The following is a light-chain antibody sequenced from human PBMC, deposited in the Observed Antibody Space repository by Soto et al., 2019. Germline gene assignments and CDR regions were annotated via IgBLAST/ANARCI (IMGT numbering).Light chain of an antibody. CDR1: QGISSY. J-gene: IGKJ3*01. V-gene: IGKV1-27*01. CDR3: QHYNSYSEFS. Sequence: DIQLTQSPSSLSASVVDRVTITFRVSQGISSYLNWYRQKPGKVPKLLIYSASNLQSGVPSRFSGSGSGTEFTLTISCLQPDDFATYYCQHYNSYSEFSFGPGTKVDIK. CDR2: SAS.